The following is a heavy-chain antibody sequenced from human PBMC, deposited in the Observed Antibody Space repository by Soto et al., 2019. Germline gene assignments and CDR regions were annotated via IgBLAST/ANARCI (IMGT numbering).Heavy chain of an antibody. J-gene: IGHJ6*02. D-gene: IGHD2-15*01. CDR3: AKDRPGYCSDGLCYEHFHYGMDV. CDR1: GFSFNNYA. CDR2: ITFDERSQ. Sequence: QVQLMESGGGVVHPGTSLRLSCEVSGFSFNNYAMHWVRQAPGKGLERVAAITFDERSQFYAGSVRGRFTISRDNSRNTLYLDMSSLRPEDTAVYFCAKDRPGYCSDGLCYEHFHYGMDVWGQGTTVTVTS. V-gene: IGHV3-30*04.